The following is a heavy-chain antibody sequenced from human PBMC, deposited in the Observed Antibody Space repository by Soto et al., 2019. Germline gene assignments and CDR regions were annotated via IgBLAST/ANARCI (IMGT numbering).Heavy chain of an antibody. J-gene: IGHJ5*02. CDR1: GYTFTSYY. D-gene: IGHD1-1*01. CDR3: ARDYNWNDFDP. Sequence: ASVKVSCQASGYTFTSYYMHWVRQVPGQGLEWMGIINPSGGSTSYAQRFQGRVTMTRDTSTSTVYMELSSLRSEDTAVYYCARDYNWNDFDPWGQGTLVTVSS. CDR2: INPSGGST. V-gene: IGHV1-46*01.